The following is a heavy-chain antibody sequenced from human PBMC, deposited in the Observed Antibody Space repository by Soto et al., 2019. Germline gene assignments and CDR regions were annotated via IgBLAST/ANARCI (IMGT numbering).Heavy chain of an antibody. V-gene: IGHV4-31*03. D-gene: IGHD5-18*01. CDR2: SHYSGSA. CDR3: ERVDTAMVNYFDY. J-gene: IGHJ4*02. Sequence: QVQLQESGPGLVKPSQTLSLTCTVSGASVNSGSYFWTWIRQDPVKGLVWIGYSHYSGSAFYNPSLKSRVSIAVDTSKNQFSMKLSSVTAADTAVYYCERVDTAMVNYFDYWGQGALVIVSS. CDR1: GASVNSGSYF.